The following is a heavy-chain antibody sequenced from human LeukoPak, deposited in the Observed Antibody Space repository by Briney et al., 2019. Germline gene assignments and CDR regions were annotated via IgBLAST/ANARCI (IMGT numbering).Heavy chain of an antibody. CDR3: AKDYGLREYYFDY. J-gene: IGHJ4*02. V-gene: IGHV3-9*01. D-gene: IGHD4-17*01. Sequence: QPGRSLRLSCAASGFTFDDYAMHWVRQAPGKGLEWVSGISWNSGSIGYADSVKGRFTISRDNAKNSLYLQMNSLRAEDTALYYCAKDYGLREYYFDYWGQGTLVTVSS. CDR2: ISWNSGSI. CDR1: GFTFDDYA.